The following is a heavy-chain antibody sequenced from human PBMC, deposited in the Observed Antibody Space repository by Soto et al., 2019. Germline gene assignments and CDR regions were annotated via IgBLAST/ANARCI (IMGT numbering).Heavy chain of an antibody. CDR2: IIPIFGTA. D-gene: IGHD1-26*01. J-gene: IGHJ4*02. V-gene: IGHV1-69*13. CDR1: GGTFSSYA. Sequence: ASVKVSCKASGGTFSSYAISWVRQAPGQGLEWMGGIIPIFGTANYAQKFQGRVTITADESTSTAYMELSSLRSEDTAVYYCARDSRPFQSGGTKTYYFDYWGQGTLVTVSS. CDR3: ARDSRPFQSGGTKTYYFDY.